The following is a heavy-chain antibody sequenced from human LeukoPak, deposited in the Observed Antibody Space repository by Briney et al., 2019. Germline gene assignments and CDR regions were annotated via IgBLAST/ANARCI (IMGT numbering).Heavy chain of an antibody. Sequence: GGSLRLSCPASGFTFSSYAMSWIRQDPGKGLEWVSSISDSGSGTYYADSVKGRFTISRDNSKNTLYLQMNSLRAEDTAVYYCAKRTDTSGNRGGALDIWGQGTMVAVSS. D-gene: IGHD3-22*01. CDR2: ISDSGSGT. CDR1: GFTFSSYA. V-gene: IGHV3-23*01. J-gene: IGHJ3*02. CDR3: AKRTDTSGNRGGALDI.